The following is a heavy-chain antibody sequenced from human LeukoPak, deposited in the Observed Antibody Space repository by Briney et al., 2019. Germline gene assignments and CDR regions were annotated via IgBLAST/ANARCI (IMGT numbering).Heavy chain of an antibody. CDR2: IYYSGST. CDR3: ARETNYDSSLDY. J-gene: IGHJ4*02. Sequence: KPSETLSLTCTVSGGSISSYYWSWIRQPPGKGLEWIGYIYYSGSTNYNPSLKSRVTISVGTSKNQFSLKLSSVTAADTAVYYCARETNYDSSLDYWGQGTLVTVSS. V-gene: IGHV4-59*01. CDR1: GGSISSYY. D-gene: IGHD3-22*01.